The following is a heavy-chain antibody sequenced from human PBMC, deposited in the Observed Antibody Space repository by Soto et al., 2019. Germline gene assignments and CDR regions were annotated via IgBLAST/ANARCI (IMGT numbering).Heavy chain of an antibody. CDR2: IIPDSGAT. CDR1: GYTFTAYY. D-gene: IGHD3-3*01. CDR3: ARGDRISRFGVRKWLDP. J-gene: IGHJ5*02. V-gene: IGHV1-2*02. Sequence: QVQLLQSGTEVKKPGASVKVSCKASGYTFTAYYIHWVRQAPGQGLEWMGWIIPDSGATKYTQKFQGRVTMTSEASINTAFLEVSRMRFDDTAVYFCARGDRISRFGVRKWLDPWGQGTLVTVSS.